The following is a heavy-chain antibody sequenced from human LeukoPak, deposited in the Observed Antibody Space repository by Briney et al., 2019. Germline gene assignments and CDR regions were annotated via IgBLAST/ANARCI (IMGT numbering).Heavy chain of an antibody. Sequence: GGSLRLSCAASGFNFNKYDMTWARQAPGKGLEWVAVISYDGSNKYYADSVKGRFTISRDNSKNTVYLQMNSLRAEDTALYYCARAAGSWFDPWGQGTLVTVSS. J-gene: IGHJ5*02. D-gene: IGHD2-15*01. CDR3: ARAAGSWFDP. V-gene: IGHV3-30*01. CDR2: ISYDGSNK. CDR1: GFNFNKYD.